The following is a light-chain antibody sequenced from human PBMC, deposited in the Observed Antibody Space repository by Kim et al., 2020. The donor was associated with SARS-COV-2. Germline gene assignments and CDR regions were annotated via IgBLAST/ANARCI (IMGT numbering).Light chain of an antibody. CDR3: SSYTSSSTLV. J-gene: IGLJ2*01. V-gene: IGLV2-14*01. CDR2: DVS. Sequence: QSALTQPASVSGSPGQSITISCTGTSSDVGGYNYVSWYQQHPSKAPKLMIYDVSKRPSGVSNRFSGSKSGNTASLTISGLQAEDEADYYCSSYTSSSTLVFGGGTQLTVL. CDR1: SSDVGGYNY.